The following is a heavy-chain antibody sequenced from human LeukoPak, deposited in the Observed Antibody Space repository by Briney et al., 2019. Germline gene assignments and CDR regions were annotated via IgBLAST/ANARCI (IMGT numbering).Heavy chain of an antibody. D-gene: IGHD1-26*01. J-gene: IGHJ4*02. V-gene: IGHV4-34*01. CDR1: GGSFSGYY. CDR2: INHSGST. Sequence: SETLSLTCAVYGGSFSGYYWSWIRQPPGKGLEWIGEINHSGSTNYNPSLKSRVTISVDTSKNQFSLKLSSVTAADTAVHYCARRSGYYDYWGQGTLVTVSS. CDR3: ARRSGYYDY.